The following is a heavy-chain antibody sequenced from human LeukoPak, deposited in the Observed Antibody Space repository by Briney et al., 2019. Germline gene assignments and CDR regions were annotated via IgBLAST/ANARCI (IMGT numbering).Heavy chain of an antibody. D-gene: IGHD6-19*01. V-gene: IGHV3-43*01. J-gene: IGHJ1*01. Sequence: AGGSLRLSCAASGFTFDDYTMHWVRQAPGKGLEWVSLISWDGGDTYYADSVKGRFTISRDNSKNSLYLQMNSLRAEDTAVYYCARDSDGVAGTRAYFQHWGQGTLVTVSS. CDR2: ISWDGGDT. CDR1: GFTFDDYT. CDR3: ARDSDGVAGTRAYFQH.